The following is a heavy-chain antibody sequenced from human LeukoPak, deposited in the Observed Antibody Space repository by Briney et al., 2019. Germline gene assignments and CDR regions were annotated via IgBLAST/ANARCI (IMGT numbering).Heavy chain of an antibody. CDR2: ISGSGGST. Sequence: GGSLRLSCAASGFTFSSYAMSWVRQAPGKGLEWVSAISGSGGSTYYADSVKGRFTISRDNSKNTLYLQMNSPRAEDTAVYYCAKARFWSGYLFDYWGQGTLVTVSS. D-gene: IGHD3-3*01. CDR3: AKARFWSGYLFDY. J-gene: IGHJ4*02. CDR1: GFTFSSYA. V-gene: IGHV3-23*01.